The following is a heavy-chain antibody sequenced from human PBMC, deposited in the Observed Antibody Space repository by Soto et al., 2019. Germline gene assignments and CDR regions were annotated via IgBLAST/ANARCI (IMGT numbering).Heavy chain of an antibody. CDR1: GFTFSSSA. J-gene: IGHJ5*02. Sequence: QMHLVQSGPEVKRPGTSLKVSCKASGFTFSSSAVQWVRQARGQGLEWIGWIVLGNGNTNYAQTFQERVTITMDMSTSTAYMEVRSLTFEDSAVYYCATRIGNIGWYWLDTWGQGTLVTVSS. D-gene: IGHD6-19*01. CDR3: ATRIGNIGWYWLDT. CDR2: IVLGNGNT. V-gene: IGHV1-58*01.